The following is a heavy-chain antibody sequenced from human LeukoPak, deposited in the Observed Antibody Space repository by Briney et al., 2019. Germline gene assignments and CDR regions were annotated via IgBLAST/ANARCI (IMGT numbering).Heavy chain of an antibody. CDR1: GFIVNTSY. D-gene: IGHD4-17*01. Sequence: GGSLRLSCAASGFIVNTSYMTWVRQAPGRGLEWVSFIYADGNTYYADSVKGRFTISRDISKNAVYLQMNSLRAEDTAVYYCARDSYGDANFDSWGQGTLVTVSS. V-gene: IGHV3-53*01. J-gene: IGHJ4*02. CDR2: IYADGNT. CDR3: ARDSYGDANFDS.